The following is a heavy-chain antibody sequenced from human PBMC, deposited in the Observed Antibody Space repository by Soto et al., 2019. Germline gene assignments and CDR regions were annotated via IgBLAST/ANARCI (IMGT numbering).Heavy chain of an antibody. J-gene: IGHJ4*02. D-gene: IGHD3-22*01. CDR1: GFTFSSYS. CDR2: ISSSSSYI. V-gene: IGHV3-21*01. Sequence: KLGGPLRLSCAASGFTFSSYSMNWVRQAPGKGLEWVSSISSSSSYIYYADSVKGRVTISRDNSKNSLYLEMNSLRADDTAVYFCARDEDGTYEFDYWGQGTLVTVS. CDR3: ARDEDGTYEFDY.